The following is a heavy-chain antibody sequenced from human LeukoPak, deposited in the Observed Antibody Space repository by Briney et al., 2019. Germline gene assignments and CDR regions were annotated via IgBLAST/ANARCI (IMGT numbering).Heavy chain of an antibody. D-gene: IGHD2-15*01. J-gene: IGHJ5*02. Sequence: SETLSLTCAVYGGSFSGYYWSWIRQPPGKGLEWIGEINHSGSTNYNPSLKSRVTISVDTSKNQFSLKLSSVTAADTAVYYCARGPYCSGGSCYFGGGFDPWGQGTPVTVSS. CDR2: INHSGST. V-gene: IGHV4-34*01. CDR3: ARGPYCSGGSCYFGGGFDP. CDR1: GGSFSGYY.